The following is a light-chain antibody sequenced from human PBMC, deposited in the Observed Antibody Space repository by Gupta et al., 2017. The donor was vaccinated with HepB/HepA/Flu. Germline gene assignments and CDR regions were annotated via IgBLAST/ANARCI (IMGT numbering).Light chain of an antibody. V-gene: IGKV1-12*01. Sequence: MQMTQSASSVSAFVGDRVTITCRASRGVSNRLACHQQKPGKVPKLLIYAASKSHSGVPSRFSGSASATDFTLTITILHPEDFATYYCQQGNTFPNTFGQGTKLEIK. CDR2: AAS. CDR3: QQGNTFPNT. J-gene: IGKJ2*01. CDR1: RGVSNR.